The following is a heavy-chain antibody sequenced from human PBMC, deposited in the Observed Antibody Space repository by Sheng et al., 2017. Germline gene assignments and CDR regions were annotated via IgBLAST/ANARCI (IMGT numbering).Heavy chain of an antibody. Sequence: QLQLQESGPGLVKPSETLSLTCTVSGGSISSSSYYWGWIRQPPGKGLEWIGSIYYSGSTYYNPSLKSRVTISVDTSKNQFSLKLSSVTAADTAVYYCARHNIVVVTAISPIWFDPWGQGTLVTVSS. CDR1: GGSISSSSYY. V-gene: IGHV4-39*07. J-gene: IGHJ5*02. CDR2: IYYSGST. D-gene: IGHD2-21*02. CDR3: ARHNIVVVTAISPIWFDP.